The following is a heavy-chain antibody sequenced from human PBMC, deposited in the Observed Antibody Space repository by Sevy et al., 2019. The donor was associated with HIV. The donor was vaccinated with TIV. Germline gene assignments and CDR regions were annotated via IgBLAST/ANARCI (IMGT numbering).Heavy chain of an antibody. J-gene: IGHJ4*02. CDR1: GFTFSNSW. CDR2: ISGTGSIT. CDR3: AKGSHNTGWFPDY. Sequence: GGSLRLSCVASGFTFSNSWMNWVRQAPGKGLEWVSPISGTGSITYYADSVRGRFTISRDNSNNILYLQMNSLRAEDTAVYFCAKGSHNTGWFPDYWGQGTLVTVSS. V-gene: IGHV3-23*01. D-gene: IGHD6-19*01.